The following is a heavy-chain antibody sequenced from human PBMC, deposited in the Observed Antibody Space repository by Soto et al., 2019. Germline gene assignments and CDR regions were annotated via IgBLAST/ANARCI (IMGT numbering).Heavy chain of an antibody. CDR3: ARAARGAFAL. CDR2: IHSDGSST. J-gene: IGHJ3*01. CDR1: GFTFSYYW. V-gene: IGHV3-74*01. D-gene: IGHD2-15*01. Sequence: EVRLVESEGGLVQPGGSLSLSCAASGFTFSYYWMHWVRQAPGQGLLWVSRIHSDGSSTTYADSVKGRFTISKDNAKNTVSLKLNSMRGEGTGVHFCARAARGAFALGGRGTMDTVSS.